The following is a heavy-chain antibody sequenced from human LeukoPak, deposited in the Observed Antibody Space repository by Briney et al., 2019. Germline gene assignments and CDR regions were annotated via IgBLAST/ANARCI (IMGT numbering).Heavy chain of an antibody. CDR2: ISAYNGNT. CDR1: GYTFTSYG. J-gene: IGHJ6*02. V-gene: IGHV1-18*01. Sequence: GASVKVSCKASGYTFTSYGISWVRQAPGQGLEWMGWISAYNGNTNYAQKLQGRVTMTTDTSTSKAYMELRSLRSDDTAVYYCARGSGIYYYYGMDVWGQGTTVTVSS. CDR3: ARGSGIYYYYGMDV. D-gene: IGHD3-10*01.